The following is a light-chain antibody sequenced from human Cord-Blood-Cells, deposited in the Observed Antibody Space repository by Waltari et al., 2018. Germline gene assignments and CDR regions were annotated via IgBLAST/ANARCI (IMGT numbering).Light chain of an antibody. CDR1: SRDVGSYNL. V-gene: IGLV2-23*01. J-gene: IGLJ3*02. Sequence: QSALTQPASVSGSPGRSITISCTGTSRDVGSYNLVSWYQQHPGKAPKLMIYEGSKRPSGVSNRFSGSKSGNTASLTISGLQAEDEADYYCCSYAGSRVFGGGTKLTVL. CDR3: CSYAGSRV. CDR2: EGS.